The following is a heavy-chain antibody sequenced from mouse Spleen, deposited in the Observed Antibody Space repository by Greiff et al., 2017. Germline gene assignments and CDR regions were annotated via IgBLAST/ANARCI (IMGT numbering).Heavy chain of an antibody. J-gene: IGHJ3*01. V-gene: IGHV6-6*01. Sequence: EVKVEESGGGLVQPGGSMKLCCTASGFTFSDAWMDWVRQSPEKGLEWVGEIRNKANNHETYYTESVKGRFTISRDDSKNSVYLQMNNLRAEDTGIYYCTWGIPFAYWGQGTLVTVSA. CDR1: GFTFSDAW. CDR2: IRNKANNHET. CDR3: TWGIPFAY.